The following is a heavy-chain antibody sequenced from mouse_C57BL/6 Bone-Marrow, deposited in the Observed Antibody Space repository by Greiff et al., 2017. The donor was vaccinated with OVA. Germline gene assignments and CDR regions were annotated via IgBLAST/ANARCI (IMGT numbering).Heavy chain of an antibody. CDR1: GFNIKNTY. V-gene: IGHV14-3*01. J-gene: IGHJ3*01. CDR2: IDPANGNT. Sequence: EVQLQQSVAELVRPGASVKLSCTASGFNIKNTYMHWVKQRPEQGLEWIGRIDPANGNTKYAPKFQGKATITADTSSNTAYLQLSSLTSEDNAIYYCAPHYYGSSTGFAYWGQGTLVTVSA. CDR3: APHYYGSSTGFAY. D-gene: IGHD1-1*01.